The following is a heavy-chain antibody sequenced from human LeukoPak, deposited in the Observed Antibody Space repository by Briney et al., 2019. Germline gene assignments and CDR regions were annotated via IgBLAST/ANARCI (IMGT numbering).Heavy chain of an antibody. CDR1: GFTFSNYW. CDR2: IKQDGSEK. Sequence: GGSLRLSCAASGFTFSNYWMSWVRQAPGKGLEWVANIKQDGSEKYYVDSVKGRFTISRDNAKASLYLQMNSLRAEDTAVYYCARVRFARGQAGFDYLGQGTLVTVS. CDR3: ARVRFARGQAGFDY. D-gene: IGHD3-10*01. J-gene: IGHJ4*02. V-gene: IGHV3-7*01.